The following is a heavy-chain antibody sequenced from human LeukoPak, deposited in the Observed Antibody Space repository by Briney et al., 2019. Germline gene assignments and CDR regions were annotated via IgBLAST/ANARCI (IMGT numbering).Heavy chain of an antibody. V-gene: IGHV5-51*01. J-gene: IGHJ4*02. Sequence: ISSNCAGSLFTSYWIWFGRPLAGKLLEIMGMIYPGDSDTKYSPSFQGPVTISASKSISTAYLRWITLKASATSIYSCARHDTRGGYAYWGQGTLVTVSS. D-gene: IGHD3-16*01. CDR2: IYPGDSDT. CDR1: GSLFTSYW. CDR3: ARHDTRGGYAY.